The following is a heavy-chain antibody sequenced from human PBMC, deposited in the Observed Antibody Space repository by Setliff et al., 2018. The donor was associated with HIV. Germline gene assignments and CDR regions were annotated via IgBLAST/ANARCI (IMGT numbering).Heavy chain of an antibody. CDR3: ARAADVLSRHYYYYMDV. CDR2: IGAAKGNT. Sequence: ASVKVSCKARGYTFTSYGIHWVRQAPGQRLEWLGWIGAAKGNTQYSHNFQGRVSITRDTAATTAYMELRSLRSEDTAVYFWARAADVLSRHYYYYMDVWGKGTTFTVSS. CDR1: GYTFTSYG. J-gene: IGHJ6*03. V-gene: IGHV1-3*01.